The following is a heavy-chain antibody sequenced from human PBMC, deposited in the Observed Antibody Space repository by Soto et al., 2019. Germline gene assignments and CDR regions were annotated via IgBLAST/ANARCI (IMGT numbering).Heavy chain of an antibody. CDR1: GFTFTTYW. CDR3: TRDPVPDSSGYFPFDY. Sequence: GGSLILSCAASGFTFTTYWMNWVRTAPGKGLERVPSIKQDGSGEFFVDSVRGRFTISSDNAKSSLFLQMNSRRAEDTAVYYCTRDPVPDSSGYFPFDYWGQGTLVNVAS. D-gene: IGHD3-22*01. V-gene: IGHV3-7*01. CDR2: IKQDGSGE. J-gene: IGHJ4*02.